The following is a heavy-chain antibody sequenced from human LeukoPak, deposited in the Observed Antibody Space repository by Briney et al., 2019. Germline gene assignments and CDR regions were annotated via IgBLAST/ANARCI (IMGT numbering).Heavy chain of an antibody. CDR1: GYTFSNYG. J-gene: IGHJ4*02. CDR2: ISAKNGNT. D-gene: IGHD5-24*01. Sequence: GASVKVSCKASGYTFSNYGMSWVRQAPGQGLEWMGWISAKNGNTDYAQKLQGRVTMTADRSTNTAYMELRSLTSDDTAVYYCARDHEMATTNYFDYWGQGTLVTVSS. CDR3: ARDHEMATTNYFDY. V-gene: IGHV1-18*01.